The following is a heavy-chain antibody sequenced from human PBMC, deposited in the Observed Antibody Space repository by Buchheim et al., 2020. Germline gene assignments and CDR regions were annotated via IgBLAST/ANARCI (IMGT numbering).Heavy chain of an antibody. CDR1: GYSFTAYF. V-gene: IGHV1-3*01. CDR2: INAGNGEP. Sequence: QVHLVQSGAEVKKPGASVKVSCKASGYSFTAYFIHWVRQAPGQSLEWMGWINAGNGEPEYSQNFQDRITITRDASASTAYIKLSSLRSGDTAVYYCARDWYSDFWSGQSSNFFDFWGQGTL. J-gene: IGHJ4*02. D-gene: IGHD3-3*01. CDR3: ARDWYSDFWSGQSSNFFDF.